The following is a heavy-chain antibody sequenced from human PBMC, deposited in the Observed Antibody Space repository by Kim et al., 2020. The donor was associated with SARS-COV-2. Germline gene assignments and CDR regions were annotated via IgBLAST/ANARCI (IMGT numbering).Heavy chain of an antibody. CDR3: ARVGYYGSGSAFWFDP. Sequence: SETLSLTCTVSGGSISSSSYYWGWIRQPPGKGLEWIGSIYYSGSTYYNPSLKSRVTISVDTTKNQFSLKLSSVTAADTAVYYCARVGYYGSGSAFWFDPWGQGTLVTVSS. D-gene: IGHD3-10*01. CDR2: IYYSGST. J-gene: IGHJ5*02. V-gene: IGHV4-39*07. CDR1: GGSISSSSYY.